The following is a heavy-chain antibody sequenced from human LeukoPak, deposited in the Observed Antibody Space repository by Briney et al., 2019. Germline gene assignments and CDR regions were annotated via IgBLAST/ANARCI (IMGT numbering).Heavy chain of an antibody. CDR3: ARVYYYDSSGYLRYGMDV. V-gene: IGHV1-69*04. CDR1: GGTFSSYA. D-gene: IGHD3-22*01. Sequence: ASVKVSCKASGGTFSSYAISWVRQAPGQGLEWMGRIIPILGIANYAQKFQGRVTITADKSTSTAYMELSSLRSEDTAVYYCARVYYYDSSGYLRYGMDVWGQGTTVTVSS. J-gene: IGHJ6*02. CDR2: IIPILGIA.